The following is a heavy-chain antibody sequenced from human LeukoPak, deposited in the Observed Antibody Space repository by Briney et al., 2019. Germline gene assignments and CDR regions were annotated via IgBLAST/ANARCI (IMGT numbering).Heavy chain of an antibody. CDR3: ARRTVTLDY. J-gene: IGHJ4*02. D-gene: IGHD4-11*01. Sequence: SETLSLTCAVYGGSFSGYYWSWIRQPPGKGLEWIGEIDHSGSTNYNPSLKSRVTISLDTSKNQFSLKLSSVTAADTAVYYCARRTVTLDYWGQGTLVTVSS. CDR2: IDHSGST. V-gene: IGHV4-34*01. CDR1: GGSFSGYY.